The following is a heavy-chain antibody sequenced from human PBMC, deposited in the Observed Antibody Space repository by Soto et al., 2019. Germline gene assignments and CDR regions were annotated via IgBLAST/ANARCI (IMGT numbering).Heavy chain of an antibody. CDR3: ARGYSPDSDNWFDP. CDR2: ISTYNGNI. D-gene: IGHD1-20*01. V-gene: IGHV1-18*04. CDR1: GYSFTSYG. Sequence: ASVKVSCKSSGYSFTSYGISWVRQAPGQGLEWMGWISTYNGNINYAQNFKGRVNMTTDASTRTVYMQLSSLRSDDTAVYYCARGYSPDSDNWFDPWGQGTLVTV. J-gene: IGHJ5*02.